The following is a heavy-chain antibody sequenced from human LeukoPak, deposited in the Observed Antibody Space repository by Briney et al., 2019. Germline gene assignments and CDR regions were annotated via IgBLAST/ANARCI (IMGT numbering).Heavy chain of an antibody. V-gene: IGHV1-8*01. CDR2: MNPNSGNT. D-gene: IGHD3-3*01. Sequence: GASVKVSCKASGYTFTSYDINWVRQAPGQGLEWMGWMNPNSGNTVYAQKFQGRVTMTRNTSISTAYMELSSLRSEDTAVYYCARGRSEYYDFWSGYGPPYYYGMDVWGQGTTVTVPS. CDR1: GYTFTSYD. CDR3: ARGRSEYYDFWSGYGPPYYYGMDV. J-gene: IGHJ6*02.